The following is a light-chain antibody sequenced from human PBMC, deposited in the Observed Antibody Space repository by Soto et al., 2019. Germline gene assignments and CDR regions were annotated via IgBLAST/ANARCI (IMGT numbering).Light chain of an antibody. CDR1: SSNIGAGYD. CDR3: QSYDSRLSGYV. Sequence: VLTQLPSVSGAPGQRVTISCTGSSSNIGAGYDVNWYQQLPGAAPKFLIYGNSNRPSGVPDRFSGSKSGTSASLAITGLQAEDEADYYCQSYDSRLSGYVFGTGTKVTVL. V-gene: IGLV1-40*01. CDR2: GNS. J-gene: IGLJ1*01.